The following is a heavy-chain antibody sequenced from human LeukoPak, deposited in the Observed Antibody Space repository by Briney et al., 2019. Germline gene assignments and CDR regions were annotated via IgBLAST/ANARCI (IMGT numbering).Heavy chain of an antibody. CDR3: AHSLWGPNAFDI. Sequence: SGPTLVNPTQTLTLTCTFSGFSLSTSGVGVGWIRQPPGKALEWLALIYWNDDKRYSPSLKSRLTITNDTSKNQLVLTITNMDRVDTATYCCAHSLWGPNAFDIWGQGRMVTVSS. D-gene: IGHD2/OR15-2a*01. CDR2: IYWNDDK. V-gene: IGHV2-5*01. J-gene: IGHJ3*02. CDR1: GFSLSTSGVG.